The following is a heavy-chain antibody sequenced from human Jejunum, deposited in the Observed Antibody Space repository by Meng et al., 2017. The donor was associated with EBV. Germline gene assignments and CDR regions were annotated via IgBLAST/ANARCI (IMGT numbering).Heavy chain of an antibody. J-gene: IGHJ4*02. CDR1: GFTFSTYW. V-gene: IGHV3-74*01. CDR2: INENGRTT. Sequence: GQRVESGGALVQPGGSLRLSCAASGFTFSTYWMHWVRPDQGKGLVWISRINENGRTTTYADSVKGRFTISRDNTKNTLYQQMNNLRAEDTAVYFCSRDLAGPYDDWGQGTLVTVSS. CDR3: SRDLAGPYDD.